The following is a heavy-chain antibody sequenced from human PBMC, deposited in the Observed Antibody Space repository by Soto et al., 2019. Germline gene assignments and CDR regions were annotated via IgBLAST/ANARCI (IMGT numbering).Heavy chain of an antibody. J-gene: IGHJ6*02. CDR3: ARDRLRYNWNGGPYYYYGMDV. D-gene: IGHD1-1*01. CDR1: GFTFSSYA. Sequence: QVQLVESGGGVVQPGRSLRLSCAASGFTFSSYAMHWVRQAPGKGLEWVAVISYDGSNKYYADSVKGRFTISRDNSKNTLYLQMNSLRAEDTAVYYCARDRLRYNWNGGPYYYYGMDVWGQGTTVTVSS. CDR2: ISYDGSNK. V-gene: IGHV3-30-3*01.